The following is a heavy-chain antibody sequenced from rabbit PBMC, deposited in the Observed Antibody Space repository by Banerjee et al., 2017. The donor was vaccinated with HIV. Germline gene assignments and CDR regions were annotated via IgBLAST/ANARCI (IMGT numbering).Heavy chain of an antibody. CDR2: INTGSFGRT. Sequence: QEQLEESGGDLVKPEGSLTLTCTASGFSFSSSYWICWVRQAPGKGLEWIGCINTGSFGRTSYASWAKGRFTISKTSSTTVALQMSSLTAADTATHFCARDKGGVNGYGYPLWGQGTLVTVS. V-gene: IGHV1S45*01. CDR1: GFSFSSSYW. J-gene: IGHJ4*01. D-gene: IGHD6-1*01. CDR3: ARDKGGVNGYGYPL.